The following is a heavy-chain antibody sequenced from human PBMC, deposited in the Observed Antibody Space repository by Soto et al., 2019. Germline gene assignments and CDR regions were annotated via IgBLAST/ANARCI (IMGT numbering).Heavy chain of an antibody. Sequence: PGESLKISCKGSGYSFTSYYISWVRQMPGKGLEWMGRIDPSDSYTNYNPSFQGHVTISVDKSISTAYLQWSSLKASDTAMYYCARHGYHDSSAYSWNWGQGTPVTVSS. D-gene: IGHD3-22*01. CDR3: ARHGYHDSSAYSWN. CDR1: GYSFTSYY. V-gene: IGHV5-10-1*01. J-gene: IGHJ4*02. CDR2: IDPSDSYT.